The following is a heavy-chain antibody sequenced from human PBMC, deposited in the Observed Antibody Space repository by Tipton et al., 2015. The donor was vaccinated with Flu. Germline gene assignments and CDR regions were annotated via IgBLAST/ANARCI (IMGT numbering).Heavy chain of an antibody. D-gene: IGHD6-25*01. CDR1: GYSISSGYY. V-gene: IGHV4-38-2*02. J-gene: IGHJ4*02. CDR3: ARENSGTPDY. CDR2: IYHSGST. Sequence: TLSLTCAVSGYSISSGYYWGWIRQPPGKGLEWIGSIYHSGSTYYNPSLKSRVTISVDTSKNQFSLKLSSVTAADTAVYYCARENSGTPDYWGQGTLVTVSS.